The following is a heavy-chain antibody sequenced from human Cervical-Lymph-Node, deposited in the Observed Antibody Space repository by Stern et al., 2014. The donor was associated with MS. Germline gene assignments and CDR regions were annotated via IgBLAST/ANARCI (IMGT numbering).Heavy chain of an antibody. CDR3: ARGAGDNWFDP. Sequence: VQLVESGADVKKPGSSLRVSCKASGGISWLRQAPGQGLEWMGGIIPFVGTANYAQNFQGRLTIIAVTSTNTTYMELSSLRFDDTAVYYCARGAGDNWFDPWGQGTLVSVSS. V-gene: IGHV1-69*06. CDR1: GG. D-gene: IGHD3-10*01. J-gene: IGHJ5*02. CDR2: IIPFVGTA.